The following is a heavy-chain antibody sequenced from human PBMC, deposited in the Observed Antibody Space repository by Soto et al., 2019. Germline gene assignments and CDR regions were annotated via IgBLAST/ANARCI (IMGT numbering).Heavy chain of an antibody. D-gene: IGHD3-9*01. Sequence: GASVKVSCKASGCTFTSYDINWVRQATGQGLEWMGWMNPNSGNTGYAQKFQGSVTMTRNTSISTAYMELSSLRSEDTAVYYCARERTTISMDVWGQGTTVTVSS. CDR1: GCTFTSYD. CDR2: MNPNSGNT. CDR3: ARERTTISMDV. J-gene: IGHJ6*02. V-gene: IGHV1-8*01.